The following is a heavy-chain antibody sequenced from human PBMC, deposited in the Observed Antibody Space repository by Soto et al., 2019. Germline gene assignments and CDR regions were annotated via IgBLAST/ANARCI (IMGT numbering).Heavy chain of an antibody. CDR2: ISYDGSNK. Sequence: PGGSLRLSCAASGFTFSSYGMHWVRQAPGKGLEWVAVISYDGSNKYYADSVKGRFTVSRDNSKNTLYLQMNSLRAEDTAVYYCAREQLVREWYYYYGMDVWGQGTTVTVSS. CDR3: AREQLVREWYYYYGMDV. CDR1: GFTFSSYG. J-gene: IGHJ6*02. D-gene: IGHD6-6*01. V-gene: IGHV3-30*03.